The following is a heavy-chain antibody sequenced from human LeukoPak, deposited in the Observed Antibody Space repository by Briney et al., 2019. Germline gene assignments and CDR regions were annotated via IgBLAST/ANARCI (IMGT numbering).Heavy chain of an antibody. CDR2: IIPIFGTA. D-gene: IGHD1-26*01. V-gene: IGHV1-69*13. J-gene: IGHJ2*01. CDR1: GGTFSNYA. CDR3: ARDMGSGSLMLDWYFDL. Sequence: SVKVSFKASGGTFSNYAISWVRQAPGQGREWMGAIIPIFGTANYAQKFQGRVTITADESTSTAYMELSSLRSEDTAVYYCARDMGSGSLMLDWYFDLWGRGTLVTVSS.